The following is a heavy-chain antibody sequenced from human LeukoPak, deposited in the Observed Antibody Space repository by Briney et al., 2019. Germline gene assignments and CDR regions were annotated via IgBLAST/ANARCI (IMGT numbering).Heavy chain of an antibody. V-gene: IGHV1-2*02. J-gene: IGHJ3*02. CDR3: ARDRGDVVVTAENALDI. Sequence: GASVKVSCKASGYTFTGYYMHWVRQAPGQGLEWMGWINPNSGGTNYAQKFQGRVTMTRDTSISTAYMELSRLRSDDTAVYYCARDRGDVVVTAENALDIWGQGTMVTVSS. CDR2: INPNSGGT. CDR1: GYTFTGYY. D-gene: IGHD2-21*02.